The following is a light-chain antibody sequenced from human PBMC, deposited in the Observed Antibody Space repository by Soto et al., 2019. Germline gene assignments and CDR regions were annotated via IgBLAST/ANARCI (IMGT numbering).Light chain of an antibody. CDR1: QSVRSSY. V-gene: IGKV3-20*01. CDR2: GAS. J-gene: IGKJ2*01. CDR3: QQYGSSPPMYT. Sequence: EIVLTKSPGTLSLSPGERATLSCRASQSVRSSYLAWYQQKPGQAPRLLIYGASSRATGIPDRFSGSGSGTDFTLTISRLEPEDFAVYYCQQYGSSPPMYTFGQGTKLEIK.